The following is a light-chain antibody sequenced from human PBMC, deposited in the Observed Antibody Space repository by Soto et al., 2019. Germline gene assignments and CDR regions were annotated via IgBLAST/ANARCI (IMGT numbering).Light chain of an antibody. J-gene: IGKJ3*01. V-gene: IGKV3-20*01. CDR3: QQYGSSPLT. Sequence: EIVSTQSPGTLSLSPGERATLYCRASPSVSSSYLAWYQQKPGQAPRLLIYGASSRATGIPDRFSGSGSGTAFTLTISRLETEDFAVYYCQQYGSSPLTFGPGTKVDIK. CDR2: GAS. CDR1: PSVSSSY.